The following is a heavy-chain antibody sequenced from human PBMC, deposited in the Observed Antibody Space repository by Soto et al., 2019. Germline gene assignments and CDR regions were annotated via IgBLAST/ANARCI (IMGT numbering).Heavy chain of an antibody. J-gene: IGHJ4*02. V-gene: IGHV1-2*04. CDR2: INPNSGGT. CDR3: ARGGTVTTYPL. D-gene: IGHD4-17*01. Sequence: ASVKVSCKASGYTFTTYAISWVRQAPGQGLEWMGWINPNSGGTNYAQKFQGWVTMTRDTSISTAYMELSRLRSDDTAIYYCARGGTVTTYPLWGQGTLVTVSS. CDR1: GYTFTTYA.